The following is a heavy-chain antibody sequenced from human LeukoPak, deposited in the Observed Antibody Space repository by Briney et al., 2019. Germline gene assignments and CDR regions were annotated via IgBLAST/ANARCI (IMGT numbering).Heavy chain of an antibody. Sequence: SETLSLTCTVSGGSVSSGSYYWSWIRQPPGKGLEWIGYIYYSGSTNYNPSLKSRVTISVDTSKNQFSLKLSSVTAADTAVYYCARSRGASSHIYYYYGMDVWGQGTTVTVSS. V-gene: IGHV4-61*01. CDR2: IYYSGST. D-gene: IGHD2-21*01. CDR3: ARSRGASSHIYYYYGMDV. J-gene: IGHJ6*02. CDR1: GGSVSSGSYY.